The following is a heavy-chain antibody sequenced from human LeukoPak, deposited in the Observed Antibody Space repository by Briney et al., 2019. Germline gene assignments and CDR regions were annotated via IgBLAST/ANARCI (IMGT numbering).Heavy chain of an antibody. J-gene: IGHJ6*02. V-gene: IGHV1-2*02. CDR2: INPNSGGT. D-gene: IGHD3-3*01. CDR3: ARGGYYDFWSGYFGYYYYGMDV. CDR1: GYTFTGYY. Sequence: ASVKVSCKASGYTFTGYYMHWVRQAPGQGLEWMGWINPNSGGTNYAQKFQGRVTMARDTSISTAYMELSRLRSDDTAVYYCARGGYYDFWSGYFGYYYYGMDVWGQGTTVTVSS.